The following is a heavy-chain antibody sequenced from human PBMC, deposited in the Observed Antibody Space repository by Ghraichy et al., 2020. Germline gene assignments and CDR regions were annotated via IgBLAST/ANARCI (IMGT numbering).Heavy chain of an antibody. CDR1: GFTFNSYS. Sequence: GGSLILSCEASGFTFNSYSLNWVRQAPGRGPEWISYITSSSRFTSYADSVKGRFTISRDNAKNSLYLQMNSLRDEDTAVYYCARGSTVVRFYYYDAMDVWGRGTTVTVSS. D-gene: IGHD4-23*01. CDR3: ARGSTVVRFYYYDAMDV. CDR2: ITSSSRFT. V-gene: IGHV3-48*02. J-gene: IGHJ6*02.